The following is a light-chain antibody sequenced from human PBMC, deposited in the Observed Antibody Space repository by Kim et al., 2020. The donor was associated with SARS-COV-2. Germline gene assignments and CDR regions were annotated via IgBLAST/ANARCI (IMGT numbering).Light chain of an antibody. Sequence: EIVLTQSPGTLSLSPGERATFSCRASQSVSSSYLAWYQHKPGQAPRLLIHGASTRASGIADRFSGSGSGTHFTLTISRLEPEDFAVYYCQHYGTSPPITFGQGKRLEIK. J-gene: IGKJ5*01. CDR3: QHYGTSPPIT. V-gene: IGKV3-20*01. CDR2: GAS. CDR1: QSVSSSY.